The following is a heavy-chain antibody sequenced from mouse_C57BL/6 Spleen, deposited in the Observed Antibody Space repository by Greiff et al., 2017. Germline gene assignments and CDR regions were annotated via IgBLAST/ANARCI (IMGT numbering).Heavy chain of an antibody. CDR2: IHPSDRYT. CDR1: GYTFTSYW. V-gene: IGHV1-69*01. J-gene: IGHJ4*01. D-gene: IGHD3-2*02. Sequence: QVQLQQPGAELVMPGASVKLSCKASGYTFTSYWMHWVKQRPGPGLEWIGVIHPSDRYTNYNQKFKGKSTLTVDKSSSTAYMQLSSLTSEDSAVWYCARGAAQALYYDAMEHWGQRNSV. CDR3: ARGAAQALYYDAMEH.